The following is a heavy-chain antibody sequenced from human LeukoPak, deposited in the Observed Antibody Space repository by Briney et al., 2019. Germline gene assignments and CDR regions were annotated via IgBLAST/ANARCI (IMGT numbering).Heavy chain of an antibody. CDR1: GFTVRSTY. Sequence: GGSLRLSCAASGFTVRSTYMSWARQAPGKGLERVSVLYSGGSTYYPDSVKGRFTISRDNSKNTLYLQMNSLGAEDTAMYYCALSWGSALDVWGQGTMVTVSS. J-gene: IGHJ3*01. D-gene: IGHD3-16*01. CDR3: ALSWGSALDV. V-gene: IGHV3-53*01. CDR2: LYSGGST.